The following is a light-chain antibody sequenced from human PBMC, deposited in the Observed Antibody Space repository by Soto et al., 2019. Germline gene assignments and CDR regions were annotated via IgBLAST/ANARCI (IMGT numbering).Light chain of an antibody. Sequence: ILMTQSPATLSVSPGERATLSCRASQSVSNNLAWYQQKPGQAPRLLIYDASTRATGIPARFSGSGSGTEFTLTISGLKSEDFAVYYCQQYNNWPPWTFGQGTKVAIK. V-gene: IGKV3-15*01. J-gene: IGKJ1*01. CDR1: QSVSNN. CDR2: DAS. CDR3: QQYNNWPPWT.